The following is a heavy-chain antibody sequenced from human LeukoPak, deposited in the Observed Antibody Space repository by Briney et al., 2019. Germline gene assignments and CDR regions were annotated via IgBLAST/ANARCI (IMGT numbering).Heavy chain of an antibody. CDR1: GFTFSSYG. CDR2: IRYDGSNK. Sequence: GGSLRLSCAASGFTFSSYGMHWVRQAPGKGLEWVAFIRYDGSNKYYADSVKGRFTISRDNSKNTLYLQMNSLRAEDTAVYYCAKPRPDDFWSGFFDYWGQGTLVTVSS. J-gene: IGHJ4*02. D-gene: IGHD3-3*01. V-gene: IGHV3-30*02. CDR3: AKPRPDDFWSGFFDY.